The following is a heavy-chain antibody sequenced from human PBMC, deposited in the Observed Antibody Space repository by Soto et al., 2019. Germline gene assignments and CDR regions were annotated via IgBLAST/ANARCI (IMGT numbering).Heavy chain of an antibody. CDR2: IYSGGST. J-gene: IGHJ6*02. CDR1: GFTVSSNY. CDR3: ARGTDDYYYYGMDV. V-gene: IGHV3-66*01. Sequence: EVQLVESGGGLVQPGGSLRLSCAASGFTVSSNYMSWVRQAPGKGLEWVSVIYSGGSTYYADSVKGRFTISRDKSKNTLYLQMNGLRAEDTAVYYCARGTDDYYYYGMDVWGQGTTVTVSS.